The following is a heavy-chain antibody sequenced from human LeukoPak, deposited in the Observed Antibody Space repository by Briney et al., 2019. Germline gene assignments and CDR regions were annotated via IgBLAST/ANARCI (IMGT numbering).Heavy chain of an antibody. J-gene: IGHJ4*02. CDR2: IIPIFGTA. Sequence: SVKVSCKASGGTFSSYAISWVRQAPGQGLEWMGRIIPIFGTANYAQKFQGRVTITTDESTSTAYMELSSLRSEDTAVYYCARDRSGSYRFFDYWGQGTLVTVSS. V-gene: IGHV1-69*05. D-gene: IGHD1-26*01. CDR3: ARDRSGSYRFFDY. CDR1: GGTFSSYA.